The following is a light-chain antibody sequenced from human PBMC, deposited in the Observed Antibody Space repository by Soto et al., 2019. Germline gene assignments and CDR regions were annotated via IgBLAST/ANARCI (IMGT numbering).Light chain of an antibody. J-gene: IGLJ1*01. CDR1: SSDVGSYNL. CDR2: EGS. V-gene: IGLV2-23*01. Sequence: QSALTQPASVSGSPGQSITISCTGTSSDVGSYNLVSWYQQHPGKAPKLMIYEGSKRPSGVSNRFSGSKSGNTASLTIYGLQADDEADYYCCSYAGTSTLYVFGTGTKLTVL. CDR3: CSYAGTSTLYV.